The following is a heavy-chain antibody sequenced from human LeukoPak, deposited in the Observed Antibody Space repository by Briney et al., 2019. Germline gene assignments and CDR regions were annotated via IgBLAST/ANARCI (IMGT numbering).Heavy chain of an antibody. CDR3: ASSDYDDDAFDI. J-gene: IGHJ3*02. CDR1: GYSISSGYY. V-gene: IGHV4-38-2*02. CDR2: IYHSGST. D-gene: IGHD4-17*01. Sequence: PSETLSLICTVSGYSISSGYYWGWIRQPPGKGLEWIGSIYHSGSTYYNPSLKSRVTISVDTSKNQFSLKLSSVTAADTAVYYCASSDYDDDAFDIWGQGTMVTVSS.